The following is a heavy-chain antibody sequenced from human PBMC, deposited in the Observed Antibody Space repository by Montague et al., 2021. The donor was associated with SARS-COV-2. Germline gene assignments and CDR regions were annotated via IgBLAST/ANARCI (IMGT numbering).Heavy chain of an antibody. Sequence: SETLSLTCTVSVGSISSNNCYWGWIRQPPGKALEWIGSIYYSGSTYYXWSLKSRVTMSVDTSENQFSLKLSSVTAADTAVYYCARDGFYYDRSGPSNFDYWGQGTLVTVSS. V-gene: IGHV4-39*07. CDR3: ARDGFYYDRSGPSNFDY. CDR1: VGSISSNNCY. D-gene: IGHD3-22*01. CDR2: IYYSGST. J-gene: IGHJ4*02.